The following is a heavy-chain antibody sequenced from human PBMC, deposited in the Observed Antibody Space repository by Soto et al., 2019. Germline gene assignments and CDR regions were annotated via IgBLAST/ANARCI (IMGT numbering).Heavy chain of an antibody. Sequence: QVQLVPSGAEVKKPGASVKVSCKASGYTLSSYGISWVRQAPGQGLEWMGCTSGYNGDTHYAQKFQGRVTMTTDTSTSTVYMELRSLRPDDTAVYYCARYWDATVTRDDDRLDYWGQGTLVTVSS. J-gene: IGHJ4*02. CDR1: GYTLSSYG. V-gene: IGHV1-18*01. CDR2: TSGYNGDT. D-gene: IGHD4-17*01. CDR3: ARYWDATVTRDDDRLDY.